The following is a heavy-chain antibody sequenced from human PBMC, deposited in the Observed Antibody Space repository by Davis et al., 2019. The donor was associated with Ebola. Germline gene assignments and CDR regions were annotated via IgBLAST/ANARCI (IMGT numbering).Heavy chain of an antibody. CDR2: IYPGDSDT. J-gene: IGHJ3*02. CDR3: ARPSTSGQGNGFNI. Sequence: GESLKISCKSSGYNFATYWIGWVRQMPGKGLEWMGIIYPGDSDTRYSSSFEGLVTISADRSISTAYLQWSSLKASDTALYYCARPSTSGQGNGFNIWGQGTMVRVSS. D-gene: IGHD2-8*01. CDR1: GYNFATYW. V-gene: IGHV5-51*01.